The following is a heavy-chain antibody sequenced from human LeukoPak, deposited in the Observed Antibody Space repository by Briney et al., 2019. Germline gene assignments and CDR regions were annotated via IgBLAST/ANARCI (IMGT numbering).Heavy chain of an antibody. V-gene: IGHV4-39*01. Sequence: SETLSLTCTVSGDSVSTTEFYWGWIRQPPGKGLQWIGNIYYTGSTYYNPSLNSRVTMSVDTSQNQISLKMTSVTAADTSVYYGARLSKGRYFDYIFDYWGQGTLVTVSS. CDR1: GDSVSTTEFY. J-gene: IGHJ4*02. CDR3: ARLSKGRYFDYIFDY. D-gene: IGHD3-9*01. CDR2: IYYTGST.